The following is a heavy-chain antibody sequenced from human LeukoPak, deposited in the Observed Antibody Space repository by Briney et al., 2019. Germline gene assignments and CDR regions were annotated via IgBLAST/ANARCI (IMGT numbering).Heavy chain of an antibody. Sequence: SETLSLTCTVSGASINSYYWSWIRQPPGKGLEWIGYIYYSGSTNYNPSLKSRVTISVDTSKNQFSLRLSSVTAADTAVYYCARVNYYDSSGTDYWGQGTLVTVSS. CDR3: ARVNYYDSSGTDY. J-gene: IGHJ4*02. D-gene: IGHD3-22*01. CDR1: GASINSYY. V-gene: IGHV4-59*01. CDR2: IYYSGST.